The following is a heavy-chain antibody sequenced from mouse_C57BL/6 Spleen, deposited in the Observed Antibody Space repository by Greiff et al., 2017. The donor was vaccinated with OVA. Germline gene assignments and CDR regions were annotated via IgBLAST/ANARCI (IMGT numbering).Heavy chain of an antibody. J-gene: IGHJ4*01. CDR1: GFTFSSYA. CDR3: ARNYYYGSSYAMDY. CDR2: ISDGGSYT. Sequence: EVKLMESGGGLVKPGGSLKLSCAASGFTFSSYAMSWVRQTPEKRLEWVATISDGGSYTYYPDNVKGRFTISRDNAKNNLYLQMSHLKSADTAMYYCARNYYYGSSYAMDYWGQGTSVTVSS. D-gene: IGHD1-1*01. V-gene: IGHV5-4*03.